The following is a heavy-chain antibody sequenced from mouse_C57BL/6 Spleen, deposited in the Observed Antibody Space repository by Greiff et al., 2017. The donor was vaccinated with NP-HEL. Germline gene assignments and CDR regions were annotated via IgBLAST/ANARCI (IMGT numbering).Heavy chain of an antibody. J-gene: IGHJ4*01. D-gene: IGHD1-1*01. V-gene: IGHV1-15*01. CDR2: IDPETGGT. Sequence: VQLQQSGAELVRPGASVTLSCKASGYTFTDYEMHWVKQTPVHGLEWIGAIDPETGGTPYNQKFKGKAILTADKSSSTAYMELRNLTSEDSAVYYCTRWGYYDSSYPYYAKDYWGQGTSVTVSS. CDR1: GYTFTDYE. CDR3: TRWGYYDSSYPYYAKDY.